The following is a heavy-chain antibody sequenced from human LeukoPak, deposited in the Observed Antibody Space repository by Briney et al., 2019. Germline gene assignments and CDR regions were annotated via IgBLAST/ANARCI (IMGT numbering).Heavy chain of an antibody. CDR3: AKEFIVVATAIRAAFDI. CDR1: GFTFSSYG. V-gene: IGHV3-23*01. J-gene: IGHJ3*02. D-gene: IGHD2-21*02. Sequence: GGSLRLSCAATGFTFSSYGMSWVRQAPGKGLEWVSAISGSGGSTYYADSVKGRFTISRDNSKNTLYLQMNSLRAEDTAVYYCAKEFIVVATAIRAAFDIWGQGTMVTVSS. CDR2: ISGSGGST.